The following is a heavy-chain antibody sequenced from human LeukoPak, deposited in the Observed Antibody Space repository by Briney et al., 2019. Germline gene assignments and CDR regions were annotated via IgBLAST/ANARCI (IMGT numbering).Heavy chain of an antibody. CDR3: ARGSTYYYDSSGYYSIVPLDY. CDR1: GYTFTGYY. D-gene: IGHD3-22*01. Sequence: GASVKVSCTASGYTFTGYYMHWVRQAPGQGLEWMGWINPNSGGTNYAQKFQGRVTMTRDASISTAYMELSRLRSDDTAVYYCARGSTYYYDSSGYYSIVPLDYWGQGTLVTVSS. J-gene: IGHJ4*02. CDR2: INPNSGGT. V-gene: IGHV1-2*02.